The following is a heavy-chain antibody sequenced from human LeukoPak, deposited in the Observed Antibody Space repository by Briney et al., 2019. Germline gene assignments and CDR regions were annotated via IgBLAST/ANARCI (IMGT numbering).Heavy chain of an antibody. CDR2: MNPNSGNT. CDR1: GYTFTSYD. Sequence: SVKVSCKASGYTFTSYDINWVRQATGQGLEWMGWMNPNSGNTGYAQKFQGRVTMTRNTSISTAYMELSSLRSEDTAVYYCARPSWVVSADSGYFYYYYGMDVWGQGTTVTVSS. CDR3: ARPSWVVSADSGYFYYYYGMDV. J-gene: IGHJ6*02. V-gene: IGHV1-8*01. D-gene: IGHD5-12*01.